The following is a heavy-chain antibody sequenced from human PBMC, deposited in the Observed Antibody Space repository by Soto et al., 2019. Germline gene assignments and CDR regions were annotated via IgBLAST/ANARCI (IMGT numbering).Heavy chain of an antibody. J-gene: IGHJ4*02. CDR3: AKSGFVVVPAAKEGYFDY. CDR1: GFTFSSYA. D-gene: IGHD2-2*01. V-gene: IGHV3-23*01. CDR2: ISGSGGST. Sequence: GGSLRLSCAASGFTFSSYAMSWVRQAPGKGLEWVSAISGSGGSTYYADSVKGRFTISRDNSKNTLYLQMNSLRAEDTAVYYGAKSGFVVVPAAKEGYFDYWGQGTLVTVSS.